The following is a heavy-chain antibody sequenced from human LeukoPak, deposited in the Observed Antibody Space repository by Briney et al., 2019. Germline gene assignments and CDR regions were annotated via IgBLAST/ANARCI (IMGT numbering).Heavy chain of an antibody. J-gene: IGHJ4*02. Sequence: GGSLRLSCAASRFTFRSYWMSWVRQAPGKGLEWVANIKQDGSEKYYVDSVKGRFTISRDNAKNSLYLQMNSLRAEDTAVYYCARALTIFGVVIRPSGFDYWGQGTLVTVSS. CDR3: ARALTIFGVVIRPSGFDY. CDR1: RFTFRSYW. CDR2: IKQDGSEK. V-gene: IGHV3-7*01. D-gene: IGHD3-3*01.